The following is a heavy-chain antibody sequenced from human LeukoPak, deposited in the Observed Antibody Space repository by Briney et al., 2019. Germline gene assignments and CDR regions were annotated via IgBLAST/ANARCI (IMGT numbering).Heavy chain of an antibody. D-gene: IGHD6-19*01. CDR3: ARRLAVAGGGDS. Sequence: GGSLRLSCAVSGFTFSDYWMSWVRQAPGKGPEWVASIKPDGSEKNYVDSVKGRFTISRDNGKNSLYLQINTLRAEDTAVFYCARRLAVAGGGDSWGQGTLVTVSS. CDR2: IKPDGSEK. CDR1: GFTFSDYW. V-gene: IGHV3-7*01. J-gene: IGHJ5*02.